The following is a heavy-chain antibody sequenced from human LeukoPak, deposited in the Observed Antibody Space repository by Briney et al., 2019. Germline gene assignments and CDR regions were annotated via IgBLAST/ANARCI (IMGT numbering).Heavy chain of an antibody. V-gene: IGHV3-30*02. CDR1: GFTFSSYG. CDR2: IRYDGSNK. CDR3: AKEYTAMVTPETLYGY. J-gene: IGHJ4*02. D-gene: IGHD5-18*01. Sequence: GGSLRLSCAASGFTFSSYGMHWVRQAPGKGLEWVAFIRYDGSNKYYADSVKGRFTISRDNSKNTLYLQMNSLRAEDTAVYYCAKEYTAMVTPETLYGYWGQGTLVTVSS.